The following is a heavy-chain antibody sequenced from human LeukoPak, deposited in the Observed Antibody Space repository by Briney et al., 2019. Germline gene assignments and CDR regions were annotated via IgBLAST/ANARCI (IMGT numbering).Heavy chain of an antibody. V-gene: IGHV4-4*07. D-gene: IGHD3-10*01. CDR3: ARDSITVVRGVIISYYYGMDV. CDR1: GGSISSYY. Sequence: SETLSLTCTVSGGSISSYYWSWIRQPAGKGLEWIGRIYTSGSTNYNPSLKSRVTMSVDTSKNQFSLKLSSVTATDTAVYYCARDSITVVRGVIISYYYGMDVWGQGTTVTVSS. CDR2: IYTSGST. J-gene: IGHJ6*02.